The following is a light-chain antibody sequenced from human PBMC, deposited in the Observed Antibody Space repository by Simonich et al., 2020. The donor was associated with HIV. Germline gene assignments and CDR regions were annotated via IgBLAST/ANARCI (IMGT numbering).Light chain of an antibody. CDR2: KAS. Sequence: DIQMTQSPSTLSASVGDRVTITCRASESISNWLAWYQQKPGKAPNLLIYKASSLESGVPLRFSGSGSGTEFTLTISSLQPDDFATYYCQQYNNYPKTFGQGTKVEIK. CDR3: QQYNNYPKT. J-gene: IGKJ1*01. V-gene: IGKV1-5*03. CDR1: ESISNW.